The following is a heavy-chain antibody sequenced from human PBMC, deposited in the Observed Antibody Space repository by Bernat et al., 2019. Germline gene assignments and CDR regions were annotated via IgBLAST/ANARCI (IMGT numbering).Heavy chain of an antibody. CDR2: TYSSGST. CDR3: ARIRADRDFWSPSNYYHYMDV. Sequence: QVQLQESGPRLVKPSETLSLTCSVSGVSIRDYYWMWIRQPPGKGLECIGYTYSSGSTNYNSSLKSRVTISVDTSKKLFSLNLSSVTAADTAIYYCARIRADRDFWSPSNYYHYMDVWGNGTTVTVSS. J-gene: IGHJ6*03. D-gene: IGHD3-3*01. CDR1: GVSIRDYY. V-gene: IGHV4-59*01.